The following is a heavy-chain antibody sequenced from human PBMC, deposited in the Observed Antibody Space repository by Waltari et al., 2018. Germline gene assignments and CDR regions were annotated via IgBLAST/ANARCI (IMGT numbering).Heavy chain of an antibody. Sequence: EVQLVESGGGLVQPGGSLRLSCAASGFTFSGYSMNWVRQAPGKGLEWVSYISSSSSTIDYADSVKGRFTISRDNAKNSLCLQMNSLRAEDTAVYYCASITYYYDSTPPYYFDYWGQGTLVTVSS. CDR2: ISSSSSTI. CDR3: ASITYYYDSTPPYYFDY. J-gene: IGHJ4*02. V-gene: IGHV3-48*04. D-gene: IGHD3-22*01. CDR1: GFTFSGYS.